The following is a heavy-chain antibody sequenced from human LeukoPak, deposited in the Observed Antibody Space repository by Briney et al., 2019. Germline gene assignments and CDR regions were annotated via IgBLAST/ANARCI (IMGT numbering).Heavy chain of an antibody. J-gene: IGHJ3*02. CDR2: IHSSRGT. CDR3: ARHIDSNWYWAFDI. Sequence: PSETLSLTCTVSGDSMNNHFWSWIRRLPGKGLEWIGYIHSSRGTNFDPSLKSRVTISVDTSKNQFSLKLTYVTAADTGVYYCARHIDSNWYWAFDIWGQGTMVTVSS. V-gene: IGHV4-4*09. CDR1: GDSMNNHF. D-gene: IGHD6-13*01.